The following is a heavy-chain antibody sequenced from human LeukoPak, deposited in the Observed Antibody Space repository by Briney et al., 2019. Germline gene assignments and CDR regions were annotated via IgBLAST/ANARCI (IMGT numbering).Heavy chain of an antibody. J-gene: IGHJ4*02. CDR3: ARDPSFGAAAGTSGFDY. CDR1: GFTFSSYS. V-gene: IGHV3-48*04. Sequence: GGSLRLSCAASGFTFSSYSMNWVRQAPGKGLEWVSYISSSSSTIYYADSVKGRFTISRDNAKNSLYLQMNSLRAEDTAVYYCARDPSFGAAAGTSGFDYWGQGTLVTVSS. CDR2: ISSSSSTI. D-gene: IGHD6-13*01.